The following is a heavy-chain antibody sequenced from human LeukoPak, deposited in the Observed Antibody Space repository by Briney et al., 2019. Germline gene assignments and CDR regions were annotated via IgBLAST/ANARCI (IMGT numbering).Heavy chain of an antibody. V-gene: IGHV1-8*01. D-gene: IGHD2-2*01. CDR3: GVVPADPYYYGMDV. J-gene: IGHJ6*02. CDR1: GYTFTSYD. CDR2: MNPNSGNT. Sequence: GASVKVSCKASGYTFTSYDINWVRQATGQGLEWMGWMNPNSGNTGYAQKFQGRVTMTRNTSISTAYMELSSLRSEDTAVYYCGVVPADPYYYGMDVWGQGTTVTVSS.